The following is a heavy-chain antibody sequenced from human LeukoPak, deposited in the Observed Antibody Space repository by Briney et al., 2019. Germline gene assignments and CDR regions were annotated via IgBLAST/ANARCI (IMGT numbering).Heavy chain of an antibody. Sequence: GGSLRLSCAASGFSFSSDIMSWVRQAPGKGLEWVSYISSSNSYTNYADSVKGRFYADSVKGRFTISRDNAKNSLYLQMNSLRAEDTAVYYCARDVYVGGILTGYYPFDYWGQGTLVTVSS. CDR3: ARDVYVGGILTGYYPFDY. J-gene: IGHJ4*02. CDR1: GFSFSSDI. V-gene: IGHV3-21*05. CDR2: ISSSNSYTNYADSVKGR. D-gene: IGHD3-9*01.